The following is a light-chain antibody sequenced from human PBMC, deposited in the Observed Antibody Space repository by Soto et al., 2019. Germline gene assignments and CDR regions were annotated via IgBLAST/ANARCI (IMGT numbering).Light chain of an antibody. CDR2: KAS. CDR1: QTISSW. J-gene: IGKJ1*01. V-gene: IGKV1-5*03. CDR3: QHYNSYSEP. Sequence: DNTLTQSPSTLSASVGERVSIXYRASQTISSWLAWYQQKPGKAPKLLIYKASTLKSGVPSRFSGSGSGTEFTLTISSLQPDDFAPYYCQHYNSYSEPFGQGTKVDIK.